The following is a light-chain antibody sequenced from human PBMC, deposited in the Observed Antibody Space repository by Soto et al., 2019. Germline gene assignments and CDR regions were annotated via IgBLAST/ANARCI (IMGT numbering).Light chain of an antibody. Sequence: QSALTQPRSVSGSPGQSVTISCTGTSSDVGGYNYVSWYQQHPGKAPKLMIYDVSKRPSGVPDRFSGSQSGNTASLTISGRQAEEEEDDYCSSYAGSYTHVVFGGGTKLTVL. CDR1: SSDVGGYNY. CDR2: DVS. CDR3: SSYAGSYTHVV. J-gene: IGLJ2*01. V-gene: IGLV2-11*01.